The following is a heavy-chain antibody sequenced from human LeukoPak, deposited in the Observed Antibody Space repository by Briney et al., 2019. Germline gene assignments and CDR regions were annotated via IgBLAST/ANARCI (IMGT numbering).Heavy chain of an antibody. Sequence: PSETLSLTCTVSGGSISSGSYYWSWIRQPAGKGLEWIGRIYTSGSTNYNPSLKGRVTISVDTSKNQFSLKLSSVTAADTAVYYCAREGNSVYYYGSGSFDYWGQGTLVTVSS. CDR2: IYTSGST. CDR1: GGSISSGSYY. V-gene: IGHV4-61*02. D-gene: IGHD3-10*01. J-gene: IGHJ4*02. CDR3: AREGNSVYYYGSGSFDY.